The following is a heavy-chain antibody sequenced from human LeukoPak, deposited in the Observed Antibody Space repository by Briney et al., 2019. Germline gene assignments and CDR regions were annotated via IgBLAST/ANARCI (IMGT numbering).Heavy chain of an antibody. CDR3: VREANYYGSGSYFEGTFDY. V-gene: IGHV4-59*11. CDR2: IYHNGIT. CDR1: GVSISTHY. Sequence: SETLSLTCNVSGVSISTHYWSWIRQSPGKGLEWIGYIYHNGITNYNPPLKSRVTISIDTSKNEFSLKLTSVIAADTAVYFCVREANYYGSGSYFEGTFDYWGQGSLVTVSS. D-gene: IGHD3-10*01. J-gene: IGHJ4*02.